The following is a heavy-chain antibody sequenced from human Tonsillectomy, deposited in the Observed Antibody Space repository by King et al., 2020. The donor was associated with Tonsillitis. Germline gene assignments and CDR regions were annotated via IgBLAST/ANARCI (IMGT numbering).Heavy chain of an antibody. J-gene: IGHJ6*03. CDR3: ARDRWVPLTLAGTKPEWNYMDV. V-gene: IGHV4-4*02. D-gene: IGHD3-3*01. CDR2: IFHNGST. CDR1: GGSITNSNW. Sequence: QLQLQESGPGLVKPSGTLSLTCAVSGGSITNSNWWSWVRQAPGKGLEWIGEIFHNGSTNYNPSLKSRVTISEDKSKNQFSLRLNSVTAADTAVYFCARDRWVPLTLAGTKPEWNYMDVWGKGTTVIVSS.